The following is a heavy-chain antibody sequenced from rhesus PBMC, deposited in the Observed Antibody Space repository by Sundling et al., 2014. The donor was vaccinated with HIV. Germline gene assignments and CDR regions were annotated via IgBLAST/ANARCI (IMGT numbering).Heavy chain of an antibody. CDR3: ARTLWNFGGFNS. Sequence: QVQLQESGPGLVKPSETLSLTCAVSGGSISSNDWNWIRQSPGKGLEWIGRIYGSSGNTKYNPSLKSRVTISKDTSKNQFFLKLRSVTAADTAVYYCARTLWNFGGFNSWGQGVLVTVSS. CDR2: IYGSSGNT. J-gene: IGHJ4*01. CDR1: GGSISSND. D-gene: IGHD1-1*01. V-gene: IGHV4-147*01.